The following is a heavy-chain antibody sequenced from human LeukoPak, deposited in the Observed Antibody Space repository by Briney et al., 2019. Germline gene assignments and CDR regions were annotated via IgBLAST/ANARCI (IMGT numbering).Heavy chain of an antibody. V-gene: IGHV3-33*01. J-gene: IGHJ4*02. CDR2: IWYDGSNK. CDR1: GFSFSSYG. D-gene: IGHD2-21*02. CDR3: AREVCGGDCPFDY. Sequence: GRSLRLSCAASGFSFSSYGMHWVRQAPGKGLEWVAVIWYDGSNKYYADSVKGRFTISRDNSKNTLYLQMNSLRAEDTAVYYCAREVCGGDCPFDYWGQGTLVTVSS.